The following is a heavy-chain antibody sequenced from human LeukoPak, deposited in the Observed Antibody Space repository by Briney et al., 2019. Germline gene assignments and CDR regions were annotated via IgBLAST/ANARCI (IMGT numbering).Heavy chain of an antibody. CDR1: DFPFKNFI. Sequence: GGSLRLSCAGSDFPFKNFILNWVRQAPGRGLEWVASISSSSSFIYYADSVKGRFTVSRDNVKASMFLQMNSLRIEDTAVYYCARGGPTRYPYSFDSWGQGTLVTVSS. V-gene: IGHV3-21*04. CDR3: ARGGPTRYPYSFDS. J-gene: IGHJ5*01. CDR2: ISSSSSFI. D-gene: IGHD1-1*01.